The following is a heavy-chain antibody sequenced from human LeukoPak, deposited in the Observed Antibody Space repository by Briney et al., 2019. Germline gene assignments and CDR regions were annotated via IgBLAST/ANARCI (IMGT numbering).Heavy chain of an antibody. D-gene: IGHD3-10*01. J-gene: IGHJ4*02. CDR1: GGSISSYY. CDR2: IYYSGST. Sequence: PSETLSLTCTVSGGSISSYYWSWIRQPPGKGLEWIGYIYYSGSTNYNPSLKSRVTISVDTSKNQFSLKLSSVTAADTAVYYCARVTGFGELLPYFDYWGQGTLVTVSS. V-gene: IGHV4-59*01. CDR3: ARVTGFGELLPYFDY.